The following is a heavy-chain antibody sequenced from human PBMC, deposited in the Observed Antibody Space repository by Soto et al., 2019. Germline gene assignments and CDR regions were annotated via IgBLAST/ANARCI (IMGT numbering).Heavy chain of an antibody. Sequence: VGSLRLSCAASGFTFSSYDMHWVRQATGKGLEWVSAIGTAGGTYYPGSVKGRFTISRENAKNSLYLQMNSLRAGDTAVYYCARDRIIPSSSSSFPGDYYYYGMDVWGQGTTVTVSS. CDR1: GFTFSSYD. V-gene: IGHV3-13*01. CDR2: IGTAGGT. J-gene: IGHJ6*02. D-gene: IGHD6-6*01. CDR3: ARDRIIPSSSSSFPGDYYYYGMDV.